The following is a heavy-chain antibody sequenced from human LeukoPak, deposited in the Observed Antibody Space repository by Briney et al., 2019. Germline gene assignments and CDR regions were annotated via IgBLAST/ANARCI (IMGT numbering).Heavy chain of an antibody. J-gene: IGHJ4*02. CDR3: ARGGGVTYYDSTGYLWYFDY. V-gene: IGHV4-59*01. CDR1: GGSISSYY. CDR2: IYYSGST. D-gene: IGHD3-22*01. Sequence: SETLSLTCTVSGGSISSYYWSWIRQPPGKGLEWIRYIYYSGSTKFNPSLKSRVTISVDTSKNQFSLKLSSVTAADTAVYYCARGGGVTYYDSTGYLWYFDYWGQGTLVTVSS.